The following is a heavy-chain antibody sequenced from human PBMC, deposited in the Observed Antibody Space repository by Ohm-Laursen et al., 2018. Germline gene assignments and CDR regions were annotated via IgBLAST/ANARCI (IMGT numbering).Heavy chain of an antibody. CDR1: GSTFGDYA. J-gene: IGHJ3*02. Sequence: SLRLSCTASGSTFGDYAMSWVRQAPGKGLEWVGFIRSKAYGGTTEYAASVKGRFTISRDDSKSIAYLQMNSLKTEDTAVYYCTRLQRSFDAFDIWGQGTMVTVSS. V-gene: IGHV3-49*04. CDR3: TRLQRSFDAFDI. CDR2: IRSKAYGGTT. D-gene: IGHD5-18*01.